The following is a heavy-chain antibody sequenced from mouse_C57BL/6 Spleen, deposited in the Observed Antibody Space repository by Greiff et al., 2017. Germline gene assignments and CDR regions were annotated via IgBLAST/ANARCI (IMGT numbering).Heavy chain of an antibody. CDR2: ISYDGSN. Sequence: EVQLQQSGPGLVKPSQSLSLTCSVTGYSITSGYYWNWIRQFPGNKLEWMGYISYDGSNNYNPSLKNRISITRDTSKNQFFLKLNSVTTEDTATYYCAREGYDGYSYFDYWGQGTTLTVSS. CDR3: AREGYDGYSYFDY. V-gene: IGHV3-6*01. J-gene: IGHJ2*01. CDR1: GYSITSGYY. D-gene: IGHD2-3*01.